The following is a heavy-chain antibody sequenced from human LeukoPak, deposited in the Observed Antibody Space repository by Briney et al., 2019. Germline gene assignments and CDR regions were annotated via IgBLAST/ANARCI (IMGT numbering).Heavy chain of an antibody. V-gene: IGHV3-53*01. Sequence: GGSLRLSCAASGFTVSSIHMVWVRQAPGKGLEWVTVTYTGGNSYYADSVKGRFIISRDISKNTLYLQMNSLRAEDSALYYCARGGRGSAAVVAPRSFDIWGQGTMVTVSS. CDR2: TYTGGNS. CDR1: GFTVSSIH. D-gene: IGHD3-22*01. CDR3: ARGGRGSAAVVAPRSFDI. J-gene: IGHJ3*02.